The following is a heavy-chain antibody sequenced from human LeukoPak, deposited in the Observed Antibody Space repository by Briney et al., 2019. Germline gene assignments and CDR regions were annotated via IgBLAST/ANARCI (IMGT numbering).Heavy chain of an antibody. D-gene: IGHD5-18*01. CDR2: INTDSSSI. CDR3: ARGNTAMVT. Sequence: TGGSLRLSCAASGFTSSTYNMNWVRQAPGKGLEWVSYINTDSSSIYYADSVKGRFTISRDNSKNTLYLQMNSLRAEDTAVYYCARGNTAMVTWGQGTLVTVSS. J-gene: IGHJ4*02. CDR1: GFTSSTYN. V-gene: IGHV3-48*01.